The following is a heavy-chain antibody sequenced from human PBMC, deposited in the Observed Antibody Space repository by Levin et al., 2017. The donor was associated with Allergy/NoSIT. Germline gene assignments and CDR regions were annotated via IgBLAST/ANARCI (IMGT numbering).Heavy chain of an antibody. D-gene: IGHD3-10*01. Sequence: SETLSLNCTVSGGTFISHYWSWIRQPPGRGLEWIGEINHSGGPNYNPSLKSRVTISVDTSKKQFSLKLTSVTAADTAIYFCARGHPTYINSGLFYDSGSSWGGHEDYWGQGTLVTVSS. CDR2: INHSGGP. CDR1: GGTFISHY. CDR3: ARGHPTYINSGLFYDSGSSWGGHEDY. J-gene: IGHJ4*02. V-gene: IGHV4-34*01.